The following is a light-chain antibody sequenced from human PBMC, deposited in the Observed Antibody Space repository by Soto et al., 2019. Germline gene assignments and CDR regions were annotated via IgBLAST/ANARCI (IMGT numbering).Light chain of an antibody. V-gene: IGKV4-1*01. CDR2: WAS. J-gene: IGKJ2*01. Sequence: DIVLTQSPYSLAVSLGERATITCKSSQIVLDRTSNENAVAWYQHKPGRPPTLLISWASRRESGVPFRFSGSGNETDFRLAIDSVQTDDVAIYYCQQFYTTAYTFGQGTRLEIK. CDR1: QIVLDRTSNENA. CDR3: QQFYTTAYT.